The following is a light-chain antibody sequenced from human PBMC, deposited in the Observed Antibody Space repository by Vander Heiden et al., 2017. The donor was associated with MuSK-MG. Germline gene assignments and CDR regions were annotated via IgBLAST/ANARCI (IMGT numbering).Light chain of an antibody. CDR1: QSISTH. CDR2: ASS. CDR3: QQTYSDHT. J-gene: IGKJ2*01. V-gene: IGKV1-39*01. Sequence: DIQMTQSPSSLSASIGARVTITCRASQSISTHLNLYQQKPGKAPKVVIYASSKLQSGVPSRVRGSGSGKDFTITIRNLQPEEFATYHCQQTYSDHTFGQGTKLEIK.